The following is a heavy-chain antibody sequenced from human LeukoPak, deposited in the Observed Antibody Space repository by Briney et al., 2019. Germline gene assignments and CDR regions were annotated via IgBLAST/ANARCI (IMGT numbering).Heavy chain of an antibody. J-gene: IGHJ6*02. Sequence: PGGSLRLSCAGSGFTFSSYAMTWVRQAPGKGLEAVSSISVSGDRTYYTDSVKGRFTISRGDSRTSLFLQMNSLRAEDTAVYYCARIMGGHGGYFYHALDVWGQGTTVTVSS. V-gene: IGHV3-23*01. CDR1: GFTFSSYA. CDR3: ARIMGGHGGYFYHALDV. D-gene: IGHD3-16*01. CDR2: ISVSGDRT.